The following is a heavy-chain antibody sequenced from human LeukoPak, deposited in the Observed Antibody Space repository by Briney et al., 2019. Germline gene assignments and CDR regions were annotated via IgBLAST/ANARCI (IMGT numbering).Heavy chain of an antibody. J-gene: IGHJ4*02. CDR2: IFHGGST. CDR1: GYSISSGYY. Sequence: SETLSLTCTVSGYSISSGYYWGWIRQSPGKRLEWIGSIFHGGSTYYNPSLRSRVIVSVDTSKNHFSLKMSSVTAADTAVYYCARDLASCAGDCYSDGFDSWGQGTLLTVSS. D-gene: IGHD2-21*02. V-gene: IGHV4-38-2*02. CDR3: ARDLASCAGDCYSDGFDS.